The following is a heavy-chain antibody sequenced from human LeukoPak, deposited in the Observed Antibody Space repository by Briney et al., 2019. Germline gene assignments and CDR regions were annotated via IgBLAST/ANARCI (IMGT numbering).Heavy chain of an antibody. V-gene: IGHV1-2*02. CDR2: INPDSGGT. CDR1: GYTVTGYY. D-gene: IGHD3-10*01. Sequence: ASVKVSCKASGYTVTGYYMHWVRQAPGQGLEWMGWINPDSGGTNYAQKFQGRVTMTRDTSISTAYMELSRLRSDDTAVYYCARDRPSYGSGSKGGGGQTVRYYYYMDVWGKGTTVTISS. J-gene: IGHJ6*03. CDR3: ARDRPSYGSGSKGGGGQTVRYYYYMDV.